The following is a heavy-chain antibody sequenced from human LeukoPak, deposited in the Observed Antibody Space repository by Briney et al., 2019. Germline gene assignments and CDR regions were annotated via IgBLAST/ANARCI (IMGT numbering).Heavy chain of an antibody. Sequence: APVKVSCKASGYTFTGYYMHWVRQAPGQGLEWMGWINPNSGGTNYAQKFQGRVTMTRDTSISTAYMELSRLRSDDTAVYYCARPRELGWLSSLGDAFDIWGQGTMVTVSS. J-gene: IGHJ3*02. CDR3: ARPRELGWLSSLGDAFDI. V-gene: IGHV1-2*02. CDR2: INPNSGGT. CDR1: GYTFTGYY. D-gene: IGHD3-16*02.